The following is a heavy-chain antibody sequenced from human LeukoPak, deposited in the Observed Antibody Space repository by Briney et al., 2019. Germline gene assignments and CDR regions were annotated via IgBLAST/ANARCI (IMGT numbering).Heavy chain of an antibody. CDR1: GFTFSSYV. Sequence: PGRSLRLSCAASGFTFSSYVMHWVRQAPGKGLEWVAIISYDGSKKYYGDSVKGRFTISRDNSKNTLYLQMNSLRAEDTAVYYCARYCSGGTCYVGLIWGQGTLVSVSS. CDR2: ISYDGSKK. D-gene: IGHD2-15*01. V-gene: IGHV3-30*03. J-gene: IGHJ4*02. CDR3: ARYCSGGTCYVGLI.